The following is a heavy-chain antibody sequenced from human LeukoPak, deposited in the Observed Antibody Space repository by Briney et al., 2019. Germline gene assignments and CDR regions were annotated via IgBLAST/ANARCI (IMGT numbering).Heavy chain of an antibody. CDR1: GFTFSSYE. V-gene: IGHV3-48*03. J-gene: IGHJ4*02. CDR2: ISSSGSTI. Sequence: GGSLRLSCAASGFTFSSYEMNWVRQAPGKGLEWVSYISSSGSTIYYADSVEGHFTISRDNSKNTLYLQMNSLRAEDTAVYYCAKNFYGDYNFFFDYWGQGTLVTVSS. CDR3: AKNFYGDYNFFFDY. D-gene: IGHD4-17*01.